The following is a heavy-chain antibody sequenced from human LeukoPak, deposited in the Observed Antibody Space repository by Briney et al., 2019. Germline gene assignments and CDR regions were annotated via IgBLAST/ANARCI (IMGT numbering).Heavy chain of an antibody. V-gene: IGHV3-23*01. Sequence: SGGSLRLSCAASGFTFSSYAMSRVRQAPGKGLEWVSGISGSGGSTYYADSVKGRFTISRDNSKNTLYLQMNSLRVEDTAVYYCAKGPGTTGDAFDIWGQGTMVTVSS. CDR1: GFTFSSYA. J-gene: IGHJ3*02. D-gene: IGHD1-7*01. CDR3: AKGPGTTGDAFDI. CDR2: ISGSGGST.